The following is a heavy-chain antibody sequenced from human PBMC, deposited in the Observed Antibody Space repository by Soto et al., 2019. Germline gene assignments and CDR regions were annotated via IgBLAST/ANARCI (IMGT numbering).Heavy chain of an antibody. Sequence: SETLSLTCTVSGGSINTFYWSWVRLPAGKGLEWIGRIFSSGSTSFNPSLESRVAMSVDTSKNHFSLNLSSVTAADMAVYYCAREGSYSAYNFAHGIQLWSFDFWGQGALVTVSS. CDR1: GGSINTFY. CDR3: AREGSYSAYNFAHGIQLWSFDF. CDR2: IFSSGST. D-gene: IGHD5-12*01. V-gene: IGHV4-4*07. J-gene: IGHJ4*02.